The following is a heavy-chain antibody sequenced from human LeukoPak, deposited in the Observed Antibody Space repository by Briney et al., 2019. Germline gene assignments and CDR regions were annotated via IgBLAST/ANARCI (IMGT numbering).Heavy chain of an antibody. CDR2: ITGTGHIT. V-gene: IGHV3-23*01. J-gene: IGHJ6*03. CDR3: ARVLEYCSSTSCYADDYYYYYMDV. D-gene: IGHD2-2*01. Sequence: GGTLRLSCAASGFTFSSYGMSWVRQAPGKGLEWVSAITGTGHITYYADSVKGRFTISRDNSKNTLYLQMNSLRAEDTAVYYCARVLEYCSSTSCYADDYYYYYMDVWGKGTTVTISS. CDR1: GFTFSSYG.